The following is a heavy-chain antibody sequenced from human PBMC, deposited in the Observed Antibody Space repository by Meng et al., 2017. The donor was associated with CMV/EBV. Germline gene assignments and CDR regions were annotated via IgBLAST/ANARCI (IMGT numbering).Heavy chain of an antibody. CDR1: GFTFSSYE. Sequence: GESLKISCAASGFTFSSYEMNWVRQAPGKGLEWVSYISSSGSTIYYADSVKGRFTISRDNAKNSLYLQMNSRRAEDTAVYYCAREDDILTGDYYYYYGMDVWGQGTTVTVSS. CDR3: AREDDILTGDYYYYYGMDV. CDR2: ISSSGSTI. D-gene: IGHD3-9*01. J-gene: IGHJ6*02. V-gene: IGHV3-48*03.